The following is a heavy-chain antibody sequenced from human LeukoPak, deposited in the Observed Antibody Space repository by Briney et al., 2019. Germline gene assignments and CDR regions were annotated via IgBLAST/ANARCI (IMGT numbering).Heavy chain of an antibody. V-gene: IGHV4-34*01. CDR2: INHSGST. CDR1: GGSFSGYY. Sequence: PSETLSLTCAVYGGSFSGYYWGWIRQPPGKGLEWIGEINHSGSTNYNPSLKSRVTISVDTSKNQFSLKLSSVTAADTAVYYCARGARITIFGVARSYYYYYYYMDVWGKGTTVTVSS. CDR3: ARGARITIFGVARSYYYYYYYMDV. D-gene: IGHD3-3*01. J-gene: IGHJ6*03.